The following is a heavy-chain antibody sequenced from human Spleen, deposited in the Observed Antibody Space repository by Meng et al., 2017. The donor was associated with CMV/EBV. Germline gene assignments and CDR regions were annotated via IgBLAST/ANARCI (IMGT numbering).Heavy chain of an antibody. CDR2: INPSGGGT. Sequence: ASVKVSCKASGYAFTSYHMHWVRQAPGQGLEWMGIINPSGGGTTYAQKFQGRVTLTRDTSTNTVYMELSGLRSEDTAVHYCARGTSTDQAFDYWGQGTLVTVSS. CDR3: ARGTSTDQAFDY. CDR1: GYAFTSYH. V-gene: IGHV1-46*01. J-gene: IGHJ4*02. D-gene: IGHD4-17*01.